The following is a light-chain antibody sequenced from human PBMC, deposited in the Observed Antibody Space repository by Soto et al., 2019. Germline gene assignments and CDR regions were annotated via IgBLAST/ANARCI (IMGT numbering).Light chain of an antibody. CDR3: SSYSSSSTHV. J-gene: IGLJ1*01. CDR2: EIS. CDR1: NGDVGSYRY. V-gene: IGLV2-14*01. Sequence: QSVLAQPASVSLAPGQSITMACAGTNGDVGSYRYVSWYQQHPENAPKLMIYEISKRPSVASNRFSGSNSGNTAFLIISGLPAEDEADYYCSSYSSSSTHVFGTGTKVTVL.